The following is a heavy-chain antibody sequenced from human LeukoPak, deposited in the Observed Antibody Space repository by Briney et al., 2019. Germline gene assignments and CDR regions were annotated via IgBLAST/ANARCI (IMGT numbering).Heavy chain of an antibody. CDR2: IYYSGST. CDR3: ARLTYDSSGYHFDY. J-gene: IGHJ4*02. CDR1: GGSFSGYY. Sequence: PSETLSLTCAVYGGSFSGYYWSWIRQPPGKGLEWIGSIYYSGSTYYNPSLKSRVTISVDTSKNQFSLKLSSVTAADTAVYYCARLTYDSSGYHFDYRGQGTLVTVSS. V-gene: IGHV4-34*01. D-gene: IGHD3-22*01.